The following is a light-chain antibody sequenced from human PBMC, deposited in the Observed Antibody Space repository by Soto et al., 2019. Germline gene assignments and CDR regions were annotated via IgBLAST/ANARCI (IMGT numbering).Light chain of an antibody. CDR3: QQYLISVT. CDR2: GAS. CDR1: QSLSGNY. J-gene: IGKJ5*01. V-gene: IGKV3-20*01. Sequence: EILLTQSPGTRSLSPVERATLSCRASQSLSGNYLAWYQQKPGQAPRLLIYGASNRATGIPERFSGSGSGTDFTLTISRLEPQDSAMYYCQQYLISVTFGQGTRLEIK.